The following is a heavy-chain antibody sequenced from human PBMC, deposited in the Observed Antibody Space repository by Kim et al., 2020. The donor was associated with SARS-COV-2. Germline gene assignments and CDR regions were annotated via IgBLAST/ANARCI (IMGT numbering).Heavy chain of an antibody. D-gene: IGHD3-9*01. CDR2: ISGSGGTI. V-gene: IGHV3-23*01. J-gene: IGHJ4*02. CDR3: ASPREYYDILTGRGGDYFDL. Sequence: GGSLRLSCAASGITFSSHAMSWVRQAPGEGLEWVSGISGSGGTIYYADPVKGRFTVSRDNSNNTLYPQMNSLRAEDTAVYYCASPREYYDILTGRGGDYFDLWGQGTLVTVSS. CDR1: GITFSSHA.